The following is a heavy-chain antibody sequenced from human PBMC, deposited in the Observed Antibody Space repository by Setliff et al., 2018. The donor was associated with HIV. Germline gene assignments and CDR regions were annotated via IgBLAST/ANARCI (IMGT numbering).Heavy chain of an antibody. CDR1: GVTISSFW. CDR2: ISPDGNRN. D-gene: IGHD2-8*01. V-gene: IGHV3-7*03. CDR3: ARVLLRTNAVYGVVSNWFDP. J-gene: IGHJ5*02. Sequence: GGSLRLSCVASGVTISSFWMHWVRQAPGKGLEWVASISPDGNRNHCVGSVKGRFAASRDNAKSSLYLQMNSLRAEDTAVYYCARVLLRTNAVYGVVSNWFDPWGQGALVTVSS.